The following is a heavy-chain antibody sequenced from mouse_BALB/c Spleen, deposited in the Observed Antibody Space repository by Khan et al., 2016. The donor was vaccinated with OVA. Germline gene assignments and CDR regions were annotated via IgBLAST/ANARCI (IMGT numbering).Heavy chain of an antibody. J-gene: IGHJ2*01. Sequence: VQLKESGPGLVKPSQSLSLTCSVTGYSITSGYYWNWIRQFPGNKLEWMGYISYDGSNNYNPSLKNRISITRDTSKNQFFLKLNSVTTEDTATYYCARDLRITYYFDYWGQGTTLTVSS. V-gene: IGHV3-6*02. CDR2: ISYDGSN. CDR1: GYSITSGYY. D-gene: IGHD2-4*01. CDR3: ARDLRITYYFDY.